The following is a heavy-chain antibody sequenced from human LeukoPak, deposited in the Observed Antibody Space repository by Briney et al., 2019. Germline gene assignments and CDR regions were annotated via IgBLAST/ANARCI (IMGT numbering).Heavy chain of an antibody. V-gene: IGHV4-39*01. Sequence: SETLSLTCTVSGGSISSSSYYWGWIRQPPGKGLEWIGSIYYSGSTYYNPSLKSRVTISVDTSKNQSSLKLSSVTAADTAVYYCARTLVVAVRDAFDIWGQGTMVTVSS. D-gene: IGHD2-15*01. CDR1: GGSISSSSYY. CDR3: ARTLVVAVRDAFDI. CDR2: IYYSGST. J-gene: IGHJ3*02.